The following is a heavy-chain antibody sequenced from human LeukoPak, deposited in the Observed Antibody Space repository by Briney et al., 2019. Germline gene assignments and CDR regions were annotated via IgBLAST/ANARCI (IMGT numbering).Heavy chain of an antibody. J-gene: IGHJ4*02. D-gene: IGHD6-6*01. Sequence: GGSLRLSCAASGFTFSVSAIYWVRQASRKGLEWIGRIRNKADNYATAYGASVKGRFTISREDSKNTAYLQMNSLKTEDTAVYYCTYTSSSGVVYWGQGALVTVSS. CDR2: IRNKADNYAT. CDR1: GFTFSVSA. CDR3: TYTSSSGVVY. V-gene: IGHV3-73*01.